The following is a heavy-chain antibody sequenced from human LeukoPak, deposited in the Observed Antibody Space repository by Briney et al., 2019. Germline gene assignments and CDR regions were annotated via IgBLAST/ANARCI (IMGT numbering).Heavy chain of an antibody. CDR1: GGSISSYY. CDR3: ARDAAAGYYFDY. Sequence: SETLSLTCTVPGGSISSYYWSWIRQPAGKGLEWIGRIYTSGSTNYNPSLKGRVTMSVDTSKNQFSLKLSSVTAADTAVYYCARDAAAGYYFDYWGQGTLVTVSS. D-gene: IGHD6-25*01. J-gene: IGHJ4*02. CDR2: IYTSGST. V-gene: IGHV4-4*07.